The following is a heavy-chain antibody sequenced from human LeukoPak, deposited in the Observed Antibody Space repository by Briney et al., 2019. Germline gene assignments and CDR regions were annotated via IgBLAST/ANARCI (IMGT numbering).Heavy chain of an antibody. Sequence: ASVKVSCKASGYTFTSYGISWVRQAPGQGLEWMGWISAYNGNTNYAQKLQGRVTMTTDTSTSTAYMELRSLRSDDTAVYYCARGVVDSSGWSYYYYGMDVWGQGTTVTVSS. CDR1: GYTFTSYG. CDR3: ARGVVDSSGWSYYYYGMDV. J-gene: IGHJ6*02. V-gene: IGHV1-18*01. CDR2: ISAYNGNT. D-gene: IGHD6-19*01.